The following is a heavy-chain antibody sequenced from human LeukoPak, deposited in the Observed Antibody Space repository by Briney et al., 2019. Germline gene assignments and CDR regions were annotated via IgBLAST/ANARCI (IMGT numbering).Heavy chain of an antibody. Sequence: GSSVKVSCKASGGTFSSFPISCVRQAPGQGLEWVGRIIPILGIANYAQKFQGRVTITADKSTSTAYMELSSLRSEDTAVYYCARVIDYGDAPGNDCWGQGTLVTVSS. CDR1: GGTFSSFP. D-gene: IGHD4-17*01. CDR2: IIPILGIA. J-gene: IGHJ4*02. CDR3: ARVIDYGDAPGNDC. V-gene: IGHV1-69*04.